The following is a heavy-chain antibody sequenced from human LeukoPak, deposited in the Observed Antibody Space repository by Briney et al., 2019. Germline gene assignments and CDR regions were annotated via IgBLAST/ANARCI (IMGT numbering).Heavy chain of an antibody. J-gene: IGHJ4*02. CDR3: AREKDIVVVVAAYSDFDY. Sequence: GGSLRLSCAASGFTFSSYWMSWVRQAPGKGLEWVAYIKQDGSGEYYVDSVKGRFTISRDNAKNSLYLQMNSLRAEDTAVYYCAREKDIVVVVAAYSDFDYWGQGTLVTVSS. CDR2: IKQDGSGE. CDR1: GFTFSSYW. D-gene: IGHD2-15*01. V-gene: IGHV3-7*01.